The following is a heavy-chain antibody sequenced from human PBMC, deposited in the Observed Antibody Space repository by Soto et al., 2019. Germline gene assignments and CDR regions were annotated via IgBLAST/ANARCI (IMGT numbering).Heavy chain of an antibody. CDR1: GFTFSSYA. CDR2: ISYDGSNK. CDR3: ARDRADFWSGYYSADPYYYYGMDV. D-gene: IGHD3-3*01. V-gene: IGHV3-30-3*01. J-gene: IGHJ6*02. Sequence: WGSLRLSCAASGFTFSSYAMHWFRQAPGKGLEWVAVISYDGSNKYYADSVKGRFTISRDNSKNTLYLQMNSLRAEDTAVYYCARDRADFWSGYYSADPYYYYGMDVWGQGTTVTVSS.